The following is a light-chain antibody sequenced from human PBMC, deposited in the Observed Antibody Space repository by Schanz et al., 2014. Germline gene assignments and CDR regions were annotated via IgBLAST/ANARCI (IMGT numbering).Light chain of an antibody. Sequence: QSALTQPASVSGSPGQSITISCTGTSSDVGSYNLVSWYQQHPGKAPKLMIYDVSNRPSGVSNRFSGSKSGNTASLTISGLQAEDEADYYCCLYTPMSVIFGGGTKLTVL. CDR1: SSDVGSYNL. CDR3: CLYTPMSVI. V-gene: IGLV2-23*02. CDR2: DVS. J-gene: IGLJ2*01.